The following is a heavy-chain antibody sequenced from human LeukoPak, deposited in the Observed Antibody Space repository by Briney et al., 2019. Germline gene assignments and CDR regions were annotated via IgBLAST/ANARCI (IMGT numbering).Heavy chain of an antibody. J-gene: IGHJ5*02. CDR2: IRGSSGST. CDR3: AKWVRMPLVHASLVP. V-gene: IGHV3-23*01. Sequence: GGSLRLSCAASGFTFSIYAMSSVRQAPGKGLEWVSPIRGSSGSTYYADSVKSRVTISRDTSKNTRYLQKKILRAADTAVYYWAKWVRMPLVHASLVPWGQGTLVTVSS. CDR1: GFTFSIYA. D-gene: IGHD6-13*01.